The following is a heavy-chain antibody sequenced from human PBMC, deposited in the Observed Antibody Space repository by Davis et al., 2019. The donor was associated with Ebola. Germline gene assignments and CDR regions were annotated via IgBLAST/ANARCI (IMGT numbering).Heavy chain of an antibody. D-gene: IGHD2-15*01. V-gene: IGHV3-23*01. CDR3: AKGRSVLVTAAVHY. J-gene: IGHJ4*02. CDR1: GFTFSNYA. Sequence: PGGSLRLSCAASGFTFSNYAMNWVRRAPGEGLEWISVIGASDHSTYYADSVKGRFTISRDNAKNTLYLQMTSLRAEDTAMYYCAKGRSVLVTAAVHYWGQGTLVTVSS. CDR2: IGASDHST.